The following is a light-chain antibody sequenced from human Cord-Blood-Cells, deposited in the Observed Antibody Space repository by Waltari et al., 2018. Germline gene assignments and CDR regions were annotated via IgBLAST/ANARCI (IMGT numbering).Light chain of an antibody. J-gene: IGKJ1*01. CDR2: GAS. CDR1: QSVSSN. Sequence: EIVMTQSPATLSVSPGERAILSCRASQSVSSNVAWYQQKPGQAPRLLIYGASTRATGIPARFSGSGSGTEFTLTISSLQSEDFAVYYCQQYNNWPPWTFGQGTKVEIK. V-gene: IGKV3-15*01. CDR3: QQYNNWPPWT.